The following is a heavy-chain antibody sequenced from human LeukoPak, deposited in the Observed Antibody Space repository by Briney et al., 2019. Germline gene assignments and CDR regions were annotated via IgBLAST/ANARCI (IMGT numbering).Heavy chain of an antibody. CDR3: AKSGLNRFDY. D-gene: IGHD2-15*01. J-gene: IGHJ4*02. CDR2: ISGGGGTP. CDR1: GFTFDDYA. V-gene: IGHV3-23*01. Sequence: GGSLRLSCAASGFTFDDYAMHWVRQAPGKGLEWVSGISGGGGTPYYADSVKGRFTISRDNSKNTLFLQMNSLRVEDTAVYYCAKSGLNRFDYWGQGALVTVSS.